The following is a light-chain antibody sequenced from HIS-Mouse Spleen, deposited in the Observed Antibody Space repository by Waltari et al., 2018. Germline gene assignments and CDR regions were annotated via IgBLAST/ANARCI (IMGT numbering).Light chain of an antibody. CDR2: EDS. Sequence: SYELTQPTSVSVSPGQTARITCSGAALPQKYAYWYQQKSGQAPVLVIYEDSKRPSGIPERFSGSSSGTMATLTISGAQVEDEADYYCYSTDSSGNHRVFGGGTKLTVL. J-gene: IGLJ2*01. V-gene: IGLV3-10*01. CDR3: YSTDSSGNHRV. CDR1: ALPQKY.